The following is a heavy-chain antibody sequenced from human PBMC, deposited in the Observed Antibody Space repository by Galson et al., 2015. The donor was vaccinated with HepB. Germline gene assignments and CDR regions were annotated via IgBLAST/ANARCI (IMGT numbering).Heavy chain of an antibody. Sequence: QSGAEVKKPGESLKISCKGSGYSFTNYWIAWVRQMPGKGLEWMGTIYPGDSDTRYSPSFQGQVTISVDKSITTAYLQWSSLKASDTAMYYCARLVVDPNFEEMDYWGQGTLVTVSS. CDR1: GYSFTNYW. J-gene: IGHJ4*02. V-gene: IGHV5-51*01. D-gene: IGHD2-15*01. CDR2: IYPGDSDT. CDR3: ARLVVDPNFEEMDY.